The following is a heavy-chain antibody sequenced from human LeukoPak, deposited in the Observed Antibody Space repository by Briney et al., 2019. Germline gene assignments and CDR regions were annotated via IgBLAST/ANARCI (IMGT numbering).Heavy chain of an antibody. CDR1: GLTFRSFW. V-gene: IGHV3-7*04. D-gene: IGHD3-22*01. J-gene: IGHJ5*02. CDR3: ARDQGSGLFDP. CDR2: IKQGGSEK. Sequence: PGGSLRLSCAASGLTFRSFWMSWVRQAPGKGLEWVASIKQGGSEKYYVDSVKGRFTISRDNAKNSLYLQMNSLRAEDTAVYYCARDQGSGLFDPWGQGTLVTVSS.